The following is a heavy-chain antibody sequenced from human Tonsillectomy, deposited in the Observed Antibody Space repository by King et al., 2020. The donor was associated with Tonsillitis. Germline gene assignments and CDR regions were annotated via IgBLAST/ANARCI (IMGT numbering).Heavy chain of an antibody. CDR1: GFTFSSYG. CDR2: MSYDGSNK. V-gene: IGHV3-30*18. Sequence: VQLVESGGGVVQPGRSLRLSCAASGFTFSSYGIHWVRQAPGKGLEWVAVMSYDGSNKYYADSVKGRFTISRDNSKNTVYLRMNSLRAEDTAVYYCAKGYDSSGYYSEYFDLWGRGTLVTVSS. CDR3: AKGYDSSGYYSEYFDL. J-gene: IGHJ2*01. D-gene: IGHD3-22*01.